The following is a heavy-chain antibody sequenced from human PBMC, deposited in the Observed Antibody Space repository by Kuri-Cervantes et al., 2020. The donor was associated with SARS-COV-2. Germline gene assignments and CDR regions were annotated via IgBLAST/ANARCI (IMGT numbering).Heavy chain of an antibody. CDR2: INPNSGGT. J-gene: IGHJ4*02. Sequence: ASVKVSCKASGYTFTGYYMHWVRQAPGQGLEWMGWINPNSGGTNYAQKFQGRVTMTRDTSISTAYMELSRLRSDDTAVYYCARAGYSGSWAPGAFDYWGQGTLVTVSS. CDR1: GYTFTGYY. D-gene: IGHD6-13*01. V-gene: IGHV1-2*02. CDR3: ARAGYSGSWAPGAFDY.